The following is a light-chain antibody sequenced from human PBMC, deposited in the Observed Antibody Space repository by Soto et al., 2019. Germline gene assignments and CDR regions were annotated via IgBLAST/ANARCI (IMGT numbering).Light chain of an antibody. Sequence: LTQPASVSPGQTASITCSGDKLGDKYACWYQQKPGQSPVLVIYQDSKRPSGIPERFSGSNSGNTATLTISGTQAMDEADYYCQAWDSSTAVFGTGTKLTVL. CDR2: QDS. CDR3: QAWDSSTAV. CDR1: KLGDKY. V-gene: IGLV3-1*01. J-gene: IGLJ1*01.